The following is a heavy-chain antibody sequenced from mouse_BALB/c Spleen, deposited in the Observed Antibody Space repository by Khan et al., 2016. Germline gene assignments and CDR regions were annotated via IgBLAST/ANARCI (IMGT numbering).Heavy chain of an antibody. CDR3: VRDYYGTDFDV. V-gene: IGHV14-1*02. Sequence: VQLKESGAELVRPGALVKLSCKASGFNIKDYYMNWVMQRPEQGLEWIGWIDPENGNSIYDPKFQGKASITADTSSNTAYLQLSSLTSDDTAVYYCVRDYYGTDFDVWGAGTPVTVSS. J-gene: IGHJ1*01. D-gene: IGHD1-1*01. CDR1: GFNIKDYY. CDR2: IDPENGNS.